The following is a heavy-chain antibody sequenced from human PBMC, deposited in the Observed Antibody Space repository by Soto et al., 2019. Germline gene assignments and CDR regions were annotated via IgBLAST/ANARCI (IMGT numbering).Heavy chain of an antibody. D-gene: IGHD4-17*01. V-gene: IGHV4-39*01. CDR2: LYYSGNT. Sequence: QLQLQESGPGLVKPSETLSLTCTVSGGSISRSSYFRGWIRQPPGKGLEWIGSLYYSGNTYYNPSLKSRVTISVDTSKSQFSLKLSSVTAADTAVYYCARHDYGGFGLWGQGTLVTVSS. CDR1: GGSISRSSYF. CDR3: ARHDYGGFGL. J-gene: IGHJ4*02.